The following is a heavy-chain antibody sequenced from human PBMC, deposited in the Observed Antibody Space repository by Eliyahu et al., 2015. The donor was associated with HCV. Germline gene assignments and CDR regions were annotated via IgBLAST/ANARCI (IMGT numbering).Heavy chain of an antibody. Sequence: TLSLTCAVSGGSISSYYWSWIRQPAGKGLEWIGRIYTSGSANYNPSLKSRVTMSVDTSKNQFSLKLSSVTAADTAVYYCARDERSRSGRYYYGMDVWGQGTTVTFSS. D-gene: IGHD6-19*01. CDR2: IYTSGSA. CDR1: GGSISSYY. J-gene: IGHJ6*02. CDR3: ARDERSRSGRYYYGMDV. V-gene: IGHV4-4*07.